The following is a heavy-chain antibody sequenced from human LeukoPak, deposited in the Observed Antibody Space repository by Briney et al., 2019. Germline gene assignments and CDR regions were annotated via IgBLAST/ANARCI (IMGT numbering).Heavy chain of an antibody. CDR1: GYTFTSYY. CDR3: ARVSTMVRGVIETESYYYCMDV. D-gene: IGHD3-10*01. Sequence: ASVKVSCKASGYTFTSYYMHWVRQAPGQGLEWMGIINPSGGSTSYAQKFQGRVTMTRDTSTSTVYMELSSLRSEDTAVYYCARVSTMVRGVIETESYYYCMDVWGKGTTVTISS. V-gene: IGHV1-46*01. CDR2: INPSGGST. J-gene: IGHJ6*03.